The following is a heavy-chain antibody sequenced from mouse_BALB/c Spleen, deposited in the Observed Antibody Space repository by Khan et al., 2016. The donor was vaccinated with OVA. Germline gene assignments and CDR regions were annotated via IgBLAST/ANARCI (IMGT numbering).Heavy chain of an antibody. V-gene: IGHV1-7*01. J-gene: IGHJ3*01. CDR1: GYTFTNYW. CDR3: KSHGSCDAWFGY. D-gene: IGHD1-1*01. CDR2: IDPNTGYT. Sequence: VQLQESGAELVKPGASVKMSCKASGYTFTNYWMHWVKQRPGKGLEWIGHIDPNTGYTEYNQKFKDKATLTADKSSSTAYMQLSSLTSEDSAVXYCKSHGSCDAWFGYWGQGTPVTVSA.